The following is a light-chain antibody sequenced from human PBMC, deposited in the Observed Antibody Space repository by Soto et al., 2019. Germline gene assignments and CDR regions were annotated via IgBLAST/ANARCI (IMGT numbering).Light chain of an antibody. J-gene: IGKJ2*01. V-gene: IGKV1-5*03. CDR2: KAS. CDR1: QSISSW. Sequence: DIQMTQSPSTLSASVGDRVTITCRASQSISSWLAWYQQKPGKAPKLLIYKASNLESGVPSRFSGSGSETEFTLTISSLQPDDVATYYCQQYNSYPMYTFGQGTKLEIK. CDR3: QQYNSYPMYT.